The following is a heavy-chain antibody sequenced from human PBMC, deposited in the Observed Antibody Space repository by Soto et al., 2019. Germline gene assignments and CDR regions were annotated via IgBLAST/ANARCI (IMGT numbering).Heavy chain of an antibody. CDR3: ARDRFLEWLFDYYYYGMDV. Sequence: GGXLRLSCAASGFTFSSYAMHWVRQAPGKGLEWVAVISYDGSNKYYADSVKGRFTISRDNSRNTLYLQMNSLRAEDTAVYYCARDRFLEWLFDYYYYGMDVWGQGTTVTVSS. CDR2: ISYDGSNK. V-gene: IGHV3-30-3*01. D-gene: IGHD3-3*01. CDR1: GFTFSSYA. J-gene: IGHJ6*02.